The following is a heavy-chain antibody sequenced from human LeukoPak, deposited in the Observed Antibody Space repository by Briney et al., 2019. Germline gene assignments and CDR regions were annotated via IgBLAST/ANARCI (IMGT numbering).Heavy chain of an antibody. V-gene: IGHV4-39*01. D-gene: IGHD2-15*01. CDR1: GGSISSSSYY. J-gene: IGHJ3*02. CDR2: ICYSGST. Sequence: SETLSLTCTVSGGSISSSSYYWGWIRQPPGKGLEWIGSICYSGSTYYNPSLKSRVTISVDTSKNQFSLKLSSVTAADTAVYYCALYCSGGSCHLDAFDIWGQGTMVTVSS. CDR3: ALYCSGGSCHLDAFDI.